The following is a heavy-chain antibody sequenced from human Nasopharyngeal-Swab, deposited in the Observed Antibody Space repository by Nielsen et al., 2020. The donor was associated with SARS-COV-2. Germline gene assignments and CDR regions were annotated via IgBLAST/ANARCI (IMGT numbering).Heavy chain of an antibody. V-gene: IGHV4-39*07. CDR3: ARDHVGYCSGGSCSTGYYYYYYMDV. CDR1: GGSISSSSYY. CDR2: IYYSGST. J-gene: IGHJ6*03. Sequence: SETLSLTCTVSGGSISSSSYYWGWIRQPPGKGLEWIGSIYYSGSTNYNPSLKSRVTISVDTSKNQFSLKLSSVTAADTAVYYCARDHVGYCSGGSCSTGYYYYYYMDVWGKGTTVTVSS. D-gene: IGHD2-15*01.